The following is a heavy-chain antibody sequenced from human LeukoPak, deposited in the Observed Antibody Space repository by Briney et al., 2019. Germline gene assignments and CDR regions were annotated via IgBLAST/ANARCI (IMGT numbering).Heavy chain of an antibody. Sequence: ASVKVSCKASGGTFSSYAISWVRQAPGQGLEWMGRIIPILGIANYAQKFQGRVTITADKSTSTTYMELSSLRSEDTAVYYCATSSYGSGSCYTFTAFDIWGQGTMVTVSS. CDR1: GGTFSSYA. J-gene: IGHJ3*02. CDR2: IIPILGIA. CDR3: ATSSYGSGSCYTFTAFDI. V-gene: IGHV1-69*04. D-gene: IGHD3-10*01.